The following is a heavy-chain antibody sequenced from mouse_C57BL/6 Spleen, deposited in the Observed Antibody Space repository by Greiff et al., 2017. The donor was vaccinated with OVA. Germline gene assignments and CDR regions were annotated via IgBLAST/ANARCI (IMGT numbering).Heavy chain of an antibody. CDR1: GFTFNTYA. Sequence: EVHLVESGGGLVQPKGSLKLSCAASGFTFNTYAMPWVRQAPGQGLEWVARIRSKSSNYATYYADSVQDRFTISRDDSQSMLYLQMNTLKTEDTAMYYCVRDSPIYYYGSSYDYYAMDYWGQGTSVTVSS. CDR3: VRDSPIYYYGSSYDYYAMDY. CDR2: IRSKSSNYAT. J-gene: IGHJ4*01. D-gene: IGHD1-1*01. V-gene: IGHV10-3*01.